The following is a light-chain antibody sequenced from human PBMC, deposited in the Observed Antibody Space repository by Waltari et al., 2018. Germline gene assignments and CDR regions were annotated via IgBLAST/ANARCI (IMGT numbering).Light chain of an antibody. CDR1: QSISSY. CDR3: QQSYSTPWT. CDR2: AAS. J-gene: IGKJ1*01. V-gene: IGKV1-39*01. Sequence: DIQMPQSPSSLSASVGDRVTITCRASQSISSYLNWYQQKPGKAPKLLIYAASSVQSGVPSRFSGSGSGTDFTLTISSLQPEDFATYYCQQSYSTPWTFGQGTKVEIK.